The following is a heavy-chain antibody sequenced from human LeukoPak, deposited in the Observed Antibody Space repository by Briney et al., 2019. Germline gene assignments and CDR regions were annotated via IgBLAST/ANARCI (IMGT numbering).Heavy chain of an antibody. CDR3: ARGGGMRSWYDFDY. D-gene: IGHD6-13*01. Sequence: GGSLRLSCAASGFTFSNYWMSRVRQAPGKGLEFMANIKEAGSEKYYVDSVKGRFTISRDNDKNSVHLQMNNLRAEDTAVYYCARGGGMRSWYDFDYWGQGILVTVSS. CDR1: GFTFSNYW. J-gene: IGHJ4*02. V-gene: IGHV3-7*04. CDR2: IKEAGSEK.